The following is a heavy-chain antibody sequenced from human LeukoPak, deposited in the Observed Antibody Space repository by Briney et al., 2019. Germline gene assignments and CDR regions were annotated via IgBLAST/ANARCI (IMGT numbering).Heavy chain of an antibody. D-gene: IGHD1-14*01. CDR3: ASRPRADMGPLDY. CDR1: GFTFSSCA. J-gene: IGHJ4*02. Sequence: GGSLRLSCAASGFTFSSCAMTWVRQAPGKGLEWVAYITGDGTRTYYTDSVKGRFTISRDNSKNTLYLQMNSLRADETAIYYCASRPRADMGPLDYWGQGTLVTVST. CDR2: ITGDGTRT. V-gene: IGHV3-23*01.